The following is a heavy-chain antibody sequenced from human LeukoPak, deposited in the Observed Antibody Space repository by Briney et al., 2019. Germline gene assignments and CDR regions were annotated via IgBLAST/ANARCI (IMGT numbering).Heavy chain of an antibody. J-gene: IGHJ4*02. Sequence: GGSLRLSCAASGFTFSSYEMNWVRQAPGKGLEWVSYISSSGSTIYYADSVKGRFTISRDNAKNSLYLQMNSLSAEDTAVYYCARVGLYDSSGYSPAWGYWGQGTLVTVSS. CDR2: ISSSGSTI. CDR3: ARVGLYDSSGYSPAWGY. V-gene: IGHV3-48*03. CDR1: GFTFSSYE. D-gene: IGHD3-22*01.